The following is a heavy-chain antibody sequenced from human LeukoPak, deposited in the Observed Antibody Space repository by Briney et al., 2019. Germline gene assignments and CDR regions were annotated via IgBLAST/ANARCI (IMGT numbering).Heavy chain of an antibody. Sequence: PGGSLRLSCAASGFTFSDSAIHWVRQASGKGLEWVGRIRSKPQSYATAYDESLKGRFTISRDDSKNTAYLQMSSLKTEDTAVYYCTTGSGWFGELLYTSDYWGQGTLVTVSS. CDR3: TTGSGWFGELLYTSDY. CDR1: GFTFSDSA. V-gene: IGHV3-73*01. J-gene: IGHJ4*02. D-gene: IGHD3-10*01. CDR2: IRSKPQSYAT.